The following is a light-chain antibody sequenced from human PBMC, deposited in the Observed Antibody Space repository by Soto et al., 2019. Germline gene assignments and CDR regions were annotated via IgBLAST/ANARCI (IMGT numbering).Light chain of an antibody. CDR2: RDN. Sequence: QAVVTQPPSVSGTPGQRVTISCSGGISNIATNYVHWFQQLPGTAPKVLSNRDNQRPSGVPDHFSGSKSGTSASLAISGLRSEDEAEYYCAAWDDTVRSYVFGTGTKVTVL. J-gene: IGLJ1*01. V-gene: IGLV1-47*01. CDR3: AAWDDTVRSYV. CDR1: ISNIATNY.